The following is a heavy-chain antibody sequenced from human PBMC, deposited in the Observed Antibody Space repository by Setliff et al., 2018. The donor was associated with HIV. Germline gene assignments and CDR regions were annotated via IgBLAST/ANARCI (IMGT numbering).Heavy chain of an antibody. D-gene: IGHD3-22*01. V-gene: IGHV4-4*07. CDR2: VHSTGTT. CDR3: ARARITMTGGRLEPYAFDR. Sequence: SETLSLTCTVSGGSFSTYYWSWIRQPAGEGLEYIGRVHSTGTTIYNPSLKSRVTMSVDTSKNQLSLKLRPVTAADTAVYYCARARITMTGGRLEPYAFDRWGQGTKVTV. J-gene: IGHJ3*01. CDR1: GGSFSTYY.